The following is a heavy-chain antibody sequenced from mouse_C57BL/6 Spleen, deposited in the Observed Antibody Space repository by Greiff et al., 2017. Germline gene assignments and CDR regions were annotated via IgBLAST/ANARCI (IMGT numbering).Heavy chain of an antibody. V-gene: IGHV3-6*01. CDR3: ARRGSSHWYCDV. CDR1: GYSITSGYY. Sequence: EVQLQQSGPGLVKPSQSLSLTCSVTGYSITSGYYWNWIRQFPGNKLEWMGYISYDGSNNYNPSLKNRISITRDTSKNQFFLKLNSVTTEDTATYYCARRGSSHWYCDVWGTGTTVTVSS. D-gene: IGHD1-1*01. J-gene: IGHJ1*03. CDR2: ISYDGSN.